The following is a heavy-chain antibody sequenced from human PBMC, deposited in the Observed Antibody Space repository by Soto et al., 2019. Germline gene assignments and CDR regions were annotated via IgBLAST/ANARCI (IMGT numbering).Heavy chain of an antibody. Sequence: GASVKVSCKASGGTFSSYAISWVRQAPGQGLEWMGGIIPIFGTANYAQKFQGRVTITADESTSTAYMELSSLRSEDTAVYYCARNQELGMSLGYYYGMDVWGQGTTVTVSS. CDR2: IIPIFGTA. D-gene: IGHD7-27*01. CDR1: GGTFSSYA. J-gene: IGHJ6*02. CDR3: ARNQELGMSLGYYYGMDV. V-gene: IGHV1-69*13.